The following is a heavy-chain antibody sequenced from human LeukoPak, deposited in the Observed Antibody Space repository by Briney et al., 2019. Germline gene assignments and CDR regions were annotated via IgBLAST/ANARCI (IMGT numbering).Heavy chain of an antibody. CDR3: ARDKPYTFWSGYPGNFDY. CDR1: GFTFSDYY. V-gene: IGHV3-11*01. D-gene: IGHD3-3*01. Sequence: PGGSLRLSCAASGFTFSDYYMSWIRQAPGKGLEWVSYISSSGDTIYYADSVKGRFTISRGNAKNSLYLQMNSLRAEDTAVYYCARDKPYTFWSGYPGNFDYWGQGTLVTVSS. J-gene: IGHJ4*02. CDR2: ISSSGDTI.